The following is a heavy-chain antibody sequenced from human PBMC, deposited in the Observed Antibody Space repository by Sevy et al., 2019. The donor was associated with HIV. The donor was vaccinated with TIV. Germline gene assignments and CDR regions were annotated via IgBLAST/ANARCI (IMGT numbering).Heavy chain of an antibody. CDR1: GYSFTSYW. CDR3: ARAHAYGGNAGDFDY. V-gene: IGHV5-51*01. J-gene: IGHJ4*02. CDR2: IYPGDSDT. Sequence: GESLKISCKGSGYSFTSYWIGWVRQMPGKGLEWMGIIYPGDSDTRYSQSFQGQVTISADKSISTAYLQWSSLKASDTAMYYCARAHAYGGNAGDFDYWGQGTLVTVSS. D-gene: IGHD4-17*01.